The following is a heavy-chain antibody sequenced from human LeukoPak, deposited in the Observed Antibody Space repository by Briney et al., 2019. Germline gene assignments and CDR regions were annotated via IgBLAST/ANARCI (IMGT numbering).Heavy chain of an antibody. CDR1: GYIFTSFY. CDR2: INPSGGNT. J-gene: IGHJ4*02. V-gene: IGHV1-46*01. Sequence: PGASVKVSCKASGYIFTSFYMHWVRQAPGQGLEWMGIINPSGGNTGYAQKFQGRVTMTRDTSTSTVYMELSSLRSEDTAVYYCARTRKIHYVLLWFGESELDYWGQGTLVTVSS. D-gene: IGHD3-10*01. CDR3: ARTRKIHYVLLWFGESELDY.